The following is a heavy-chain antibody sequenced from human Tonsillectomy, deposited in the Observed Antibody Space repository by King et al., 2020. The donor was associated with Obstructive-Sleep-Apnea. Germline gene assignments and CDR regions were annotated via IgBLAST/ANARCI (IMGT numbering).Heavy chain of an antibody. CDR2: IYHSGST. J-gene: IGHJ4*02. CDR3: ARDPNSGGGSCYFDY. CDR1: GYSISSGFY. Sequence: QLQESGPGLVKPSETLSLTCTVSGYSISSGFYWGWIRQPPGKGLEWIGSIYHSGSTYYNPSLRSRVTMSVDTSNNQFSLKLRSVTAADTAVYYCARDPNSGGGSCYFDYWGQGTLVAVPS. V-gene: IGHV4-38-2*02. D-gene: IGHD2-15*01.